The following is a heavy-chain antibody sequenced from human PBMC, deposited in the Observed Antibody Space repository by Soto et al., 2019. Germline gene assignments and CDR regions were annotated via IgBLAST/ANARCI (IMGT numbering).Heavy chain of an antibody. CDR3: AREYSSFNYYYYGMDV. J-gene: IGHJ6*02. Sequence: SETLSLTCTVSGGSISSGDYYWSWIRQPPGKGLEWIGYIYYSGSTYYNPSLKSRVTISVDTSKNQFSLKLSSVTAADTAVYYCAREYSSFNYYYYGMDVWGQGTTVTVSS. V-gene: IGHV4-30-4*01. CDR1: GGSISSGDYY. CDR2: IYYSGST. D-gene: IGHD6-6*01.